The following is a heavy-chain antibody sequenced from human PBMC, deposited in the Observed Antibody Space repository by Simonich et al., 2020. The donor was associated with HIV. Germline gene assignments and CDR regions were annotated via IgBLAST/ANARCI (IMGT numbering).Heavy chain of an antibody. V-gene: IGHV3-23*01. D-gene: IGHD6-19*01. CDR2: IRIRCGTT. CDR3: AKGYSSGWPMGAFDI. J-gene: IGHJ3*02. CDR1: GFTFSKYA. Sequence: EVQLLESGGGLVQPGGSLRLSCAASGFTFSKYAMSWVRQAPGKGLDRFAKIRIRCGTTNYADSVKGRFTLSRYNSKNMVYLQMNSLRAEDTAVYYCAKGYSSGWPMGAFDIWGQGTMVTVSS.